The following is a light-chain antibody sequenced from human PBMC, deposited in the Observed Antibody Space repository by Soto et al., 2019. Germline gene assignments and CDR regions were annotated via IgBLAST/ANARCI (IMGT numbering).Light chain of an antibody. V-gene: IGLV2-11*01. Sequence: QSALTQPRSVSGSPGQSVTISCTGTSSDVGAYKYVSWYQHYPGEAPKVMIYDVTQRPSGVPDRFSGTKSGNTASLTISGLQADDEGYYYCSSYTSRSTLYVFGTGTKVTVL. CDR2: DVT. CDR3: SSYTSRSTLYV. CDR1: SSDVGAYKY. J-gene: IGLJ1*01.